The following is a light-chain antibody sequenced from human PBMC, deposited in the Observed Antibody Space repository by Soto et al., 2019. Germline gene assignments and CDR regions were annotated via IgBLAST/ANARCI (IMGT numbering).Light chain of an antibody. V-gene: IGKV1-27*01. Sequence: DIQMTQSPASLSASIGDRVTITCRASQGISNYLAWYQQKPGKVPKLLIYDASTLQSGVPSRFSGSGSGTDFTLISSSRQPEDVATYYCQKYLSALWTFGQGIKVEIK. CDR3: QKYLSALWT. CDR2: DAS. CDR1: QGISNY. J-gene: IGKJ1*01.